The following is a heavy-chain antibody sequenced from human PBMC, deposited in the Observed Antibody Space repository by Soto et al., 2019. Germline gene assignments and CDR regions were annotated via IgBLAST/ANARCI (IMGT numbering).Heavy chain of an antibody. Sequence: SETLSLTCSVSGGSISSSNYYWGWIRQPPGKALEWIGSIYYSGSTYYNPSLKSRVSISVDTSKNQFSVKVSSVTAADTAVYYCARVPDRWGQGTLVTVS. CDR2: IYYSGST. J-gene: IGHJ5*02. CDR1: GGSISSSNYY. CDR3: ARVPDR. V-gene: IGHV4-39*07. D-gene: IGHD2-2*01.